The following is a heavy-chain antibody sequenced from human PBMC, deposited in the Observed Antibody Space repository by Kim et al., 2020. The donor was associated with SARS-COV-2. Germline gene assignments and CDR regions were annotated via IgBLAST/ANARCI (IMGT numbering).Heavy chain of an antibody. V-gene: IGHV1-18*01. CDR2: ISAYNGNT. CDR3: ARDRIVVVVAANVYYYYYGMDV. CDR1: GYTFTSYV. D-gene: IGHD2-15*01. Sequence: GSVKVSCKASGYTFTSYVISWVRQAPGQGLEGMGWISAYNGNTNYAQKLQGRVTMTTDTSTSKADMELRSLRADDTAVYYCARDRIVVVVAANVYYYYYGMDVWSRGTTVTVSS. J-gene: IGHJ6*02.